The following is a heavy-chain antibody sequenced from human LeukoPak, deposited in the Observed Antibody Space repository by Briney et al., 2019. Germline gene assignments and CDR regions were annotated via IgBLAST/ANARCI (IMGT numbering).Heavy chain of an antibody. CDR3: ARQGAARPPADY. Sequence: PGASLKISCKGSGSSFTSYWIGWVRQLPGKGLEWMGVIYPGDSDTRYSPSFQGQVTISADKSISTASLQWSSLKASDTAMYYCARQGAARPPADYWGQGTLVTVSS. CDR1: GSSFTSYW. D-gene: IGHD6-6*01. J-gene: IGHJ4*02. V-gene: IGHV5-51*01. CDR2: IYPGDSDT.